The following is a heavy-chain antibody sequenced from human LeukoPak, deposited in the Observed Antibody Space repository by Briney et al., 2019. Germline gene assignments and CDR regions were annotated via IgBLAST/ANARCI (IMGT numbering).Heavy chain of an antibody. J-gene: IGHJ4*02. Sequence: EASVKVSCKASGYTFTSYGISWVRQAPGQGLEWMGWISAYNGNTNYAQKLQGRVTMTTDTSTSTAYMELRSLRSDDTAVYYCARVRDYYDSSGYYCDYWGQGTLVTVSS. D-gene: IGHD3-22*01. V-gene: IGHV1-18*01. CDR1: GYTFTSYG. CDR2: ISAYNGNT. CDR3: ARVRDYYDSSGYYCDY.